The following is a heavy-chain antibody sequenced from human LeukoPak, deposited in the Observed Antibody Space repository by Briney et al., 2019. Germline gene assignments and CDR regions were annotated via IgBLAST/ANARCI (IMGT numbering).Heavy chain of an antibody. CDR3: ARGGSGIWNDY. Sequence: ASVKVSCKASGYTFTSYGFSWVRQAPGQELEWMGWINGCNGDTNYAQKFRGRVTVTTDTSTSTAYLELRTLRSDDTAVYYCARGGSGIWNDYWGQGTLVTVSS. CDR2: INGCNGDT. CDR1: GYTFTSYG. J-gene: IGHJ4*02. D-gene: IGHD3-10*01. V-gene: IGHV1-18*01.